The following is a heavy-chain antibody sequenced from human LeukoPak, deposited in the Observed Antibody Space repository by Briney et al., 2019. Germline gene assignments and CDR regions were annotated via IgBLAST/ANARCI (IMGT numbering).Heavy chain of an antibody. D-gene: IGHD6-13*01. J-gene: IGHJ4*02. CDR2: VWNDGTKQ. Sequence: GGPLRLSYEASGFIFSSYGMHWFRQAPGKGLKCLEEVWNDGTKQSYEDSGKGRVSISRDKPKNTLYLQMNSLRAEDTAVYSCAKARGAAGTGSIDYWGPGTLVTVSS. CDR1: GFIFSSYG. V-gene: IGHV3-33*03. CDR3: AKARGAAGTGSIDY.